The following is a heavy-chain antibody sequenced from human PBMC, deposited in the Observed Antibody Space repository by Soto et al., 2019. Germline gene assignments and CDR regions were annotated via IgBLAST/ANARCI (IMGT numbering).Heavy chain of an antibody. Sequence: ASVKVSCKASGYTFTSYGISWVRQAPGQGLEWMGWISAYNGNTNYEQKFKGRVTMTTDTTTSTAYMELRSLRSDDTAVYFCARDSGHGYDYWGQGTVVTVSS. CDR3: ARDSGHGYDY. J-gene: IGHJ4*02. D-gene: IGHD5-12*01. CDR1: GYTFTSYG. V-gene: IGHV1-18*01. CDR2: ISAYNGNT.